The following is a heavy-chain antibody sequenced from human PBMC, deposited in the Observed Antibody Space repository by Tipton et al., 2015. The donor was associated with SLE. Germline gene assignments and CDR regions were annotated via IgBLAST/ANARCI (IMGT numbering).Heavy chain of an antibody. CDR3: ARGWAFSSTWSYFDL. CDR1: GYSINNGYY. D-gene: IGHD6-13*01. J-gene: IGHJ2*01. V-gene: IGHV4-61*09. CDR2: IYTSGST. Sequence: TLSLTCTVSGYSINNGYYWGWIRQPAGKGLEWIGHIYTSGSTNYNPSLKSRVTISLDTSKNQFSLKLSSVTAADTAVYYCARGWAFSSTWSYFDLWGRGTLVTVSS.